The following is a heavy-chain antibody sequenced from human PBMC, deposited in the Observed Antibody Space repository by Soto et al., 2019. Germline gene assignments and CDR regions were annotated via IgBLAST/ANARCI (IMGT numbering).Heavy chain of an antibody. CDR1: GDSVSSNSTA. D-gene: IGHD6-19*01. J-gene: IGHJ4*02. Sequence: QTLSLTCVISGDSVSSNSTAWNWLRQSPSRGLEWLGRTYYRSKWYNDYAVSVKSRITINPDTSKNQFSLQLNSVTPEDTAVYYCTSGWGFIYFGQGTRATVSS. CDR2: TYYRSKWYN. V-gene: IGHV6-1*01. CDR3: TSGWGFIY.